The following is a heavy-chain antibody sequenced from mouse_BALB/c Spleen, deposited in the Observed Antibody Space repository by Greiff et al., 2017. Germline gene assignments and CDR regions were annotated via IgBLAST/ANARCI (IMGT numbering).Heavy chain of an antibody. J-gene: IGHJ1*01. CDR1: GYTFTDYN. CDR3: ARSAVDWYFDF. Sequence: VQLQQSGPELVKPGASVKISCKASGYTFTDYNMHWVKQSHGQSLEWIGYIYPYNGGTGYNQKFKSKATLTVDNSSSTAYMELRSLTSEDSAVYYCARSAVDWYFDFWGAGTTVTVSS. D-gene: IGHD1-1*01. CDR2: IYPYNGGT. V-gene: IGHV1S29*02.